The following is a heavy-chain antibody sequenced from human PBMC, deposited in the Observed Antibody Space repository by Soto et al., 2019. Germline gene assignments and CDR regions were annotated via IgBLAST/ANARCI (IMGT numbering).Heavy chain of an antibody. D-gene: IGHD1-20*01. CDR1: GFTFYSYA. CDR3: VKDRMAYNSVWDPFDI. Sequence: PGGSLRLSCAASGFTFYSYAIILFRHAPCKGLEWVSTIGSVGGDTYYADSVKGRFTISRDDSKNTLLLQMNSLRAEDTAVYYCVKDRMAYNSVWDPFDIWGQGTMVTVSS. J-gene: IGHJ3*02. V-gene: IGHV3-23*01. CDR2: IGSVGGDT.